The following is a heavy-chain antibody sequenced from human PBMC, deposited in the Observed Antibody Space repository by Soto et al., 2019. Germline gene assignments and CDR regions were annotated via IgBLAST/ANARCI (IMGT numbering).Heavy chain of an antibody. CDR1: GFTFSSYG. V-gene: IGHV3-33*01. CDR3: ARVRTGTMVRGAPHYGMDV. Sequence: PGGSLRLSSAASGFTFSSYGMHWVRQAPGKGLVWVAVIWYDGSNKYYADSVKGRFTISRDNSKNTLYLQMNSLRAEDTAVYYCARVRTGTMVRGAPHYGMDVWGQGTTVTVSS. CDR2: IWYDGSNK. J-gene: IGHJ6*02. D-gene: IGHD3-10*01.